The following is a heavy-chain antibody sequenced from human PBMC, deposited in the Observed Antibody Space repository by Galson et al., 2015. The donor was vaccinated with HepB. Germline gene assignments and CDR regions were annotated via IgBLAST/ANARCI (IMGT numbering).Heavy chain of an antibody. J-gene: IGHJ6*03. CDR1: GFTFSSYS. Sequence: SLRLSCAASGFTFSSYSMNWVRQAPGKGLEWVSSISSSSSYIYYADSVKGRFTISRDNAKNSLYLQMNSLRAEDTAVYYCASDPGIFTIFGVADYYYYYMDVWGKGTTVTVSS. V-gene: IGHV3-21*01. D-gene: IGHD3-3*01. CDR2: ISSSSSYI. CDR3: ASDPGIFTIFGVADYYYYYMDV.